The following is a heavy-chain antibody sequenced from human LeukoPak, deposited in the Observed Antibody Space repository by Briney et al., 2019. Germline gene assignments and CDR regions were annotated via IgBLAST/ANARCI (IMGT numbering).Heavy chain of an antibody. CDR1: GGSFSGYY. V-gene: IGHV4-34*01. D-gene: IGHD4-23*01. Sequence: SETLSLTCAVYGGSFSGYYWSWIRQPPGKGLEWIGGINHSGSTNYNPSLKSRVTISVDTSKNQFSLKLSSVTAADTAVYYCASLTDYGGNSINYWGQGTLVTVSS. CDR3: ASLTDYGGNSINY. J-gene: IGHJ4*02. CDR2: INHSGST.